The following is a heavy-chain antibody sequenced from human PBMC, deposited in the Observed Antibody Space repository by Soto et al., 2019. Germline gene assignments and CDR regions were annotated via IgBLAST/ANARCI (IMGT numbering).Heavy chain of an antibody. V-gene: IGHV4-59*08. D-gene: IGHD6-13*01. Sequence: SETLSLTCTVSGGSISSYYWSWIRQPPGKGLEWIGYIYYSGSTNYNPSLKSRVTISVDTSENQFSLKLSSVTAADTAVYYCARGGRYSSSWYRVYGPFDPWGQGTLVTVSS. J-gene: IGHJ5*02. CDR2: IYYSGST. CDR3: ARGGRYSSSWYRVYGPFDP. CDR1: GGSISSYY.